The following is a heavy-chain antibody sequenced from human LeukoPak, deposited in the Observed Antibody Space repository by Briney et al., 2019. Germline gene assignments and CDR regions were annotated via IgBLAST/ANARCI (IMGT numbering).Heavy chain of an antibody. CDR3: ARDLESGDYYYGMDV. V-gene: IGHV1-69*04. D-gene: IGHD1-26*01. Sequence: ASVKVSCKASGGTFSSYTISWVRQAPGQGLEWMGRIIPILGIANYAQKFQGRVTITADKSTSTAYMELSSLRSEDTAVYYCARDLESGDYYYGMDVWGQGTTVTVSS. CDR2: IIPILGIA. J-gene: IGHJ6*02. CDR1: GGTFSSYT.